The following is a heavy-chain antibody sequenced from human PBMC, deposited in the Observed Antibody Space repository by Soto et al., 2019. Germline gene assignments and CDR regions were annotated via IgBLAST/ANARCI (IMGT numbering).Heavy chain of an antibody. D-gene: IGHD5-18*01. CDR2: IGSSSSTI. V-gene: IGHV3-48*01. J-gene: IGHJ4*02. CDR3: ARERYSYGLGRY. CDR1: GFTFSSFG. Sequence: EVQLVESGGGLVQPGGSLRLSCAASGFTFSSFGMNWVRQAPGKGLEWLSYIGSSSSTIYYADSVKGRFTISRDNAKNSPYLQMNSLRAEDTAVYYCARERYSYGLGRYWGQGTLVTVSS.